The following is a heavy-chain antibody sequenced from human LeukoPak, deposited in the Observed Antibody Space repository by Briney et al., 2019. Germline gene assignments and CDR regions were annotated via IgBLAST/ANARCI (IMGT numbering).Heavy chain of an antibody. CDR1: GGSISSYY. Sequence: PSETLSLTCTASGGSISSYYWSWIRQPPGKGLEWIACISYSGSTKYNPSLKSRVTISVDTSKNQLSLKLSSVTAADTAVYYCAREPGFDSSGYLNWFDPWGQGTLVTVSS. CDR3: AREPGFDSSGYLNWFDP. V-gene: IGHV4-59*01. CDR2: ISYSGST. J-gene: IGHJ5*02. D-gene: IGHD3-22*01.